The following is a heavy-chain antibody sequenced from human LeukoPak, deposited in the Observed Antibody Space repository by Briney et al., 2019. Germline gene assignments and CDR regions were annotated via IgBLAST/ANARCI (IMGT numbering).Heavy chain of an antibody. J-gene: IGHJ4*02. CDR2: IYWNDDK. Sequence: SGPTLVNPTQTLTLTCTFSGFSLSTSGVGVGWIRQPPGKALEWLALIYWNDDKRYSPSLKSRLTITKDTSKNQVVLTMTNMDPADTATYYCALGEWEYYFDYWGQGTLVTVSS. CDR1: GFSLSTSGVG. CDR3: ALGEWEYYFDY. V-gene: IGHV2-5*01. D-gene: IGHD3-10*01.